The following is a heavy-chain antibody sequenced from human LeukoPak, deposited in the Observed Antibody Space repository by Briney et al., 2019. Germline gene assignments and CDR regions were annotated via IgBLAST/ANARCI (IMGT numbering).Heavy chain of an antibody. CDR1: GFTVSSNY. J-gene: IGHJ4*02. CDR2: LYSAGAT. D-gene: IGHD4-11*01. CDR3: ATNSNYNFDS. V-gene: IGHV3-53*05. Sequence: PGGSLRLSCAVSGFTVSSNYMSWVRQAPGKGLEWVSILYSAGATYYADSVRGRFTIARDNSKNTVFPQMNSLRPEDTAVYYCATNSNYNFDSWGQGILVTVSS.